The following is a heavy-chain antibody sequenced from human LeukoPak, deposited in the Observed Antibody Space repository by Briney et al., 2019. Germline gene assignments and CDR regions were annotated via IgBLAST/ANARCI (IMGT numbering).Heavy chain of an antibody. Sequence: SETLSLTCTVSGGSISSSSYYWSWIRQPAGKGLEWIGRIYTSGSTNYNPSLKSRVTISVDTSKNQFSLKLSSVTAADTAVYYCARGSIGYCSSTSCRQGLFDYWGQGTLVTVSS. CDR2: IYTSGST. J-gene: IGHJ4*02. D-gene: IGHD2-2*01. CDR3: ARGSIGYCSSTSCRQGLFDY. CDR1: GGSISSSSYY. V-gene: IGHV4-61*02.